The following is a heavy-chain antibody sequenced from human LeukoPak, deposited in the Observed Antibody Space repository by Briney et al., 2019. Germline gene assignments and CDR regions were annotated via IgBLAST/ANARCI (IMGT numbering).Heavy chain of an antibody. D-gene: IGHD5-12*01. Sequence: ASVKVSCKASGYTFSSYGISWVRQAPGQGLEWMGWISGYNGNTDYAQKLRGRLTMTTDTSTSTAYMDLRSLRSDDTAVYYCARDIGYSGYDYYYAMDVWGQGTTVTVSS. CDR2: ISGYNGNT. J-gene: IGHJ6*02. CDR1: GYTFSSYG. V-gene: IGHV1-18*01. CDR3: ARDIGYSGYDYYYAMDV.